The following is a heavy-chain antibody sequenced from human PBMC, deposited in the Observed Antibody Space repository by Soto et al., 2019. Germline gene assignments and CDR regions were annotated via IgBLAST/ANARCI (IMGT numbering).Heavy chain of an antibody. Sequence: PSETLSLTCSVLGGSIRSTRYYWGWVRQPPGKGLEWLGSIYYTGATQYNPSLEGRVTMSVDTSMNQFSLKLRFVTAADSAIYYCAREDRDDNRGPGNWGQGTLVTVSS. CDR1: GGSIRSTRYY. CDR2: IYYTGAT. CDR3: AREDRDDNRGPGN. D-gene: IGHD1-1*01. J-gene: IGHJ1*01. V-gene: IGHV4-39*02.